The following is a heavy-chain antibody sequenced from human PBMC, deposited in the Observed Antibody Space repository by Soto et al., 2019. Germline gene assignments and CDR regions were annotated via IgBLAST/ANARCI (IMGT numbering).Heavy chain of an antibody. J-gene: IGHJ4*02. Sequence: ASVKGCSKSSGYTFTIYYMHWVRQAIGHGLEWMGWINPNSGNIGYAQRFQGRVTMTRDTAIRTAYMEVSSLRSDDTAVYYCARGRASGSYSLLDYWGQGTLVTVSS. D-gene: IGHD3-10*01. V-gene: IGHV1-8*02. CDR1: GYTFTIYY. CDR2: INPNSGNI. CDR3: ARGRASGSYSLLDY.